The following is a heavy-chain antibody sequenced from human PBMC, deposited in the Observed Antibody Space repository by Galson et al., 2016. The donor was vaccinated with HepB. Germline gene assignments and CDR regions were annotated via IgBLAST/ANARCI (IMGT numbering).Heavy chain of an antibody. Sequence: TLSLTCTVSGGPINNGGSYWSWIRHHPGKGLEWIGYTFYTGSPYYNPSLKSRVTISVDTSKNQFSLKLNSVTAADTAVYYCARLGLPSPADYYYGMDVWGQGTTVTVSS. CDR3: ARLGLPSPADYYYGMDV. V-gene: IGHV4-31*03. CDR1: GGPINNGGSY. J-gene: IGHJ6*02. D-gene: IGHD6-6*01. CDR2: TFYTGSP.